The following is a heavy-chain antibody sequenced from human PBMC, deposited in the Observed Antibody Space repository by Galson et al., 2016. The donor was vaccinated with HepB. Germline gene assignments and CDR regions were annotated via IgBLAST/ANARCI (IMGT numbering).Heavy chain of an antibody. V-gene: IGHV1-69*13. CDR2: IIPIFGTA. CDR1: GGTFSSYA. CDR3: AIPPGLLWGWFDP. D-gene: IGHD2-2*01. J-gene: IGHJ5*02. Sequence: SVKVSCKASGGTFSSYAISWVRQAPGQGLEWMGGIIPIFGTANYAQRFQGRVTITADESTSTAYMELSSLRSEDTAVYYCAIPPGLLWGWFDPWGQGTLVTVSS.